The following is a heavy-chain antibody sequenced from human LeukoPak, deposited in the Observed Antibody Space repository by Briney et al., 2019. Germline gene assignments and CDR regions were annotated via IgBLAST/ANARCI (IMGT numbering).Heavy chain of an antibody. V-gene: IGHV3-30*18. D-gene: IGHD2-21*02. CDR2: ISYDGSNK. CDR1: GFTCSSYG. Sequence: PGRSLRLSCAASGFTCSSYGMHWVRQAPGKVLEWVAVISYDGSNKYYADSVKGRFTISRDNSKNTLYLQMNSLRAEDTAVYYCAKGDSTSLFDYWGQGTLVTVSS. CDR3: AKGDSTSLFDY. J-gene: IGHJ4*02.